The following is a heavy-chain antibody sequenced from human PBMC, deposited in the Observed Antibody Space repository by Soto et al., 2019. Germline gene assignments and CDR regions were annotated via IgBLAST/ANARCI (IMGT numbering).Heavy chain of an antibody. V-gene: IGHV3-33*01. J-gene: IGHJ6*02. CDR3: ARERITIFGVVITPPYYYYGMDV. Sequence: PGGSLRLSCAASGFTFSSYGMHWVRQAPGKGLEWVAVIWYDGSNKYYADSVKGRFTISRGNSKNTLYLQMNSLRAEDTAAYYCARERITIFGVVITPPYYYYGMDVWGQGTTVTVSS. CDR1: GFTFSSYG. D-gene: IGHD3-3*01. CDR2: IWYDGSNK.